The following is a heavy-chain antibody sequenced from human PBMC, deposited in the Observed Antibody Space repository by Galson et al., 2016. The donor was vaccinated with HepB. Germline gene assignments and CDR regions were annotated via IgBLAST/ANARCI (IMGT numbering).Heavy chain of an antibody. Sequence: SVKVSCKASGGTFNNYPINWVRQAPGQGLEWMGGTIPIFGTPNYAQRFQGRVTITADESATTAYMELSSLRSDDTAVYYCATGTSERETFLSPVFDPRNERFDCWGQGTLVTVSS. D-gene: IGHD2/OR15-2a*01. CDR3: ATGTSERETFLSPVFDPRNERFDC. CDR2: TIPIFGTP. V-gene: IGHV1-69*13. CDR1: GGTFNNYP. J-gene: IGHJ4*02.